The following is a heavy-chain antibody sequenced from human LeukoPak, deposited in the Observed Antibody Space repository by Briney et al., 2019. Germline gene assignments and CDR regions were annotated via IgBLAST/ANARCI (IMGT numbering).Heavy chain of an antibody. CDR3: ARGKQLDYYGMDV. CDR2: ISGSGSTI. D-gene: IGHD6-13*01. CDR1: GVTFSGYD. J-gene: IGHJ6*04. Sequence: GGALRLSCAASGVTFSGYDMSWVRQAPGKGLEWVSYISGSGSTIYYPDSLEGRFTISRDNAENSLYLQMNSLRAEDTAVYYCARGKQLDYYGMDVWGKGTTVTVSS. V-gene: IGHV3-48*03.